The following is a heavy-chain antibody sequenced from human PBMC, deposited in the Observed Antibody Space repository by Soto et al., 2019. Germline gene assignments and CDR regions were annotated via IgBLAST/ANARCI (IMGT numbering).Heavy chain of an antibody. CDR1: GGTSTRYA. CDR3: NRGSEYDFWSGYL. CDR2: IVPMVGTS. J-gene: IGHJ4*02. V-gene: IGHV1-69*06. D-gene: IGHD3-3*01. Sequence: QERLVQSGAEVRKPGSSVKVSCKVTGGTSTRYAINWVRQAPGQGLEWRGGIVPMVGTSKYAQKFQGRVTITADTSTNIAYMDLRSLRSEDTAVYYCNRGSEYDFWSGYLWGQGTLVSVSS.